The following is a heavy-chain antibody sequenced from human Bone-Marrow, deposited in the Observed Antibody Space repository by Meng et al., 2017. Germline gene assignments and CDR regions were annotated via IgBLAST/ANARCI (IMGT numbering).Heavy chain of an antibody. Sequence: LSLTCAASGFTFSSYSMNWVRQAPGKGLEWVSSISSSSSYIYYADSVKGRFTISRHNSKNTLYLQMNSLRAEDTAVYYCARAHAAWGQGKQVTSAS. CDR3: ARAHAA. J-gene: IGHJ5*02. CDR2: ISSSSSYI. V-gene: IGHV3-21*04. CDR1: GFTFSSYS.